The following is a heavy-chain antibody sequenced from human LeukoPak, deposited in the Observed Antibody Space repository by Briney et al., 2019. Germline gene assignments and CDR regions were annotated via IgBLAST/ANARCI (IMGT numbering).Heavy chain of an antibody. V-gene: IGHV4-39*01. Sequence: SQTLSLTCILSGGSISSTSYYWGWIRQPPGKGLEWVGSFYSGGRTYYNPSLKSRVTISVDTSKNQFSLKLTSVTAADTAVYYCATSPYYYYDSSGPNSFDYWGQGTLVTVS. CDR3: ATSPYYYYDSSGPNSFDY. D-gene: IGHD3-22*01. CDR1: GGSISSTSYY. CDR2: FYSGGRT. J-gene: IGHJ4*02.